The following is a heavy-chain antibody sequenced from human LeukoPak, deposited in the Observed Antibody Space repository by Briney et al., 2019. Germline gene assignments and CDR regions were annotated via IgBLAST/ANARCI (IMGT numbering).Heavy chain of an antibody. CDR1: GYTFTDYY. Sequence: ASVKVPCKASGYTFTDYYIHWVRQAPGQGLEWMGRIDPDSGVTNSAQNFQGRVTMTRDTSITTAYMELSGLRSDDTAVYYCARDQDRTTTWYLYMNYWGQGTLVTVSS. D-gene: IGHD3/OR15-3a*01. V-gene: IGHV1-2*06. J-gene: IGHJ4*02. CDR2: IDPDSGVT. CDR3: ARDQDRTTTWYLYMNY.